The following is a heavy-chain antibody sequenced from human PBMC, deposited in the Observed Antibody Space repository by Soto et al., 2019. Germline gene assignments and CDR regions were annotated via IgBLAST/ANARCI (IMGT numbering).Heavy chain of an antibody. CDR2: IYYSGST. D-gene: IGHD3-3*01. Sequence: SETLSLTFTVSRGSISSSTYYWGWIRQPPGKGLEWIGSIYYSGSTYYNPSLKSRVTISVDTSKNQFSLKLSSVTAADTAVYYCARLRSRFTIFGGLGYGMDVWGQGTTVT. J-gene: IGHJ6*02. V-gene: IGHV4-39*01. CDR3: ARLRSRFTIFGGLGYGMDV. CDR1: RGSISSSTYY.